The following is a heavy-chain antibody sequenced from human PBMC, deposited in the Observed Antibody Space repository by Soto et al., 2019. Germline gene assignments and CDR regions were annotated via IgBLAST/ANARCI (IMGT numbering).Heavy chain of an antibody. J-gene: IGHJ6*02. D-gene: IGHD3-10*01. CDR3: AKDCVVRGVISRINYGIDV. CDR2: IMPILGIA. V-gene: IGHV1-69*02. Sequence: QVQLVQSGAEVKKPGSSVKVSCKASGGTFSSYPISWGRQAPGQGLEWMGRIMPILGIANYAQKFQGRVTTTAAKSTSTANMELNILITEHTAVDYGAKDCVVRGVISRINYGIDVWGQGTTVTVSS. CDR1: GGTFSSYP.